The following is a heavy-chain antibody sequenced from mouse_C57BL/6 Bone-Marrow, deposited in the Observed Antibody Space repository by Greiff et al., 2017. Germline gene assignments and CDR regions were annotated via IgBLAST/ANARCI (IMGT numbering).Heavy chain of an antibody. D-gene: IGHD2-2*01. CDR2: IYPGDGDT. J-gene: IGHJ3*01. V-gene: IGHV1-82*01. Sequence: VQLQQSGPELVKPGASVKISCKASGYAFSSSWMNWVKQRPGKGLEWIGRIYPGDGDTNYNGKFKGKATLTADKSSSTAYMQLSSLTSEDSAVXFCARGGYEAWFAYWGQGTLVTVSA. CDR3: ARGGYEAWFAY. CDR1: GYAFSSSW.